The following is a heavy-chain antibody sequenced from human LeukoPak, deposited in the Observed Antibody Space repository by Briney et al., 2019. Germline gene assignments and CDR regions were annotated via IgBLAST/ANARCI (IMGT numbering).Heavy chain of an antibody. V-gene: IGHV4-59*11. CDR2: IYYSGST. CDR1: GGSISSHY. D-gene: IGHD1-26*01. Sequence: PSETLSLTCTVSGGSISSHYWSWIRQPPGNGLEWIGYIYYSGSTNYNPSLKSRVTISVDTSKNQFSLKLSSVTAADTAVYYCARARGSSTPYYYYYYYMDVWGKGTTVTVSS. CDR3: ARARGSSTPYYYYYYYMDV. J-gene: IGHJ6*03.